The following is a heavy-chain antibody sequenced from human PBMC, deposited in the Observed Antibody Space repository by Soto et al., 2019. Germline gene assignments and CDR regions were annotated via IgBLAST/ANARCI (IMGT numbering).Heavy chain of an antibody. CDR3: AINDCGGDCYIFDY. Sequence: GASVKVSCKASGYTFTSYGISWVRQAPGQGLEWMGWISAYNGNTNYAQKLQGRVTMTTDTSTSTAYMELRSLRSDDTAVYYCAINDCGGDCYIFDYWGQGTLVTVSS. V-gene: IGHV1-18*01. J-gene: IGHJ4*02. CDR2: ISAYNGNT. CDR1: GYTFTSYG. D-gene: IGHD2-21*02.